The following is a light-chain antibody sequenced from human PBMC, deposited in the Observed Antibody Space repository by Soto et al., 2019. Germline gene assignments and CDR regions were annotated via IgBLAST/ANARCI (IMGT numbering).Light chain of an antibody. CDR3: SSHRSDITVV. J-gene: IGLJ2*01. Sequence: QSALTQPASVSGSPGQSITISCTGTSSDVGGYDYVSWYQHHPGKAPKLLIFEVSNRPSGVSNRFSGSKSGNTASLTISGLQDEDEADYYCSSHRSDITVVFGGGTKLTVL. CDR2: EVS. CDR1: SSDVGGYDY. V-gene: IGLV2-14*01.